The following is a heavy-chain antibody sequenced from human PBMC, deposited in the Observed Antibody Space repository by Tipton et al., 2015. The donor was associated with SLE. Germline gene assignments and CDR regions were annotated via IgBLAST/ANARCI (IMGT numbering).Heavy chain of an antibody. V-gene: IGHV4-39*07. J-gene: IGHJ4*02. CDR1: GDSISSSSYY. CDR3: AREGGYSYGLDY. CDR2: VYYTGNT. Sequence: TLSLTCIVSGDSISSSSYYWGWIRQPPGKGLEWVGTVYYTGNTFYNPSLKSRVTISVDTSKNQFSLNLSSVTAADTAVYYCAREGGYSYGLDYWGQGTLVTVSS. D-gene: IGHD5-18*01.